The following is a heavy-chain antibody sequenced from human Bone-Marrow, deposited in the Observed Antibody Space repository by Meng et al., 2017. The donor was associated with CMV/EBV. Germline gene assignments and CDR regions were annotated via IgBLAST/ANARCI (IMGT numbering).Heavy chain of an antibody. D-gene: IGHD4-17*01. J-gene: IGHJ4*02. V-gene: IGHV3-21*01. CDR3: ARDPPSGATFDS. CDR2: ISRNSASI. Sequence: GESLKISCAASGFTFSSYSMNWVRQAPGKGLEWVSFISRNSASIYYADSVKGRFTISRDNAKNSLYLQMNSLRAEDTAVYYCARDPPSGATFDSWGPGTLVTVSS. CDR1: GFTFSSYS.